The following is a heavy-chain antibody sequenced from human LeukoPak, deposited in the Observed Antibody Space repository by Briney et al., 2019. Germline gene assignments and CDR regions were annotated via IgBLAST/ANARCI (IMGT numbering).Heavy chain of an antibody. CDR1: GGPFSSYG. V-gene: IGHV1-69*05. Sequence: PVKVSCKASGGPFSSYGISWVRQAPGQGLQWMGRIIPMFGTADYAQKFQGGVTIPTDESTSTVYMELSSLRSEDTAVYYCARVGQGYYDSYGFYYFEYWGQGSLVTVSS. CDR2: IIPMFGTA. D-gene: IGHD3-22*01. J-gene: IGHJ4*02. CDR3: ARVGQGYYDSYGFYYFEY.